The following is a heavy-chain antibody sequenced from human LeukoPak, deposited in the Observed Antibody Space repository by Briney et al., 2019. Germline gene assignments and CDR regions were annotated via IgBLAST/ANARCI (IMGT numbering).Heavy chain of an antibody. V-gene: IGHV3-74*01. D-gene: IGHD3-22*01. CDR2: INSDGSST. CDR1: GFTFSSYW. Sequence: PGESLRLSCAASGFTFSSYWMHWVRQAPGKGLVWVSRINSDGSSTNYADSVKGRFTISRDNAKNTLYLQMNSLRAEDTAVYYCAREGPGSSGYYRYWGQGTLVTVSS. J-gene: IGHJ4*02. CDR3: AREGPGSSGYYRY.